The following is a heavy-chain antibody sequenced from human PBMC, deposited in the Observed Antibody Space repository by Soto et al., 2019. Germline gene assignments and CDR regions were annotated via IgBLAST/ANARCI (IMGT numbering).Heavy chain of an antibody. CDR2: IRSKAYGGTT. Sequence: GGSLRLSCTASGFTFGDYAMSWFRQAPGKGLEWVGFIRSKAYGGTTEYAASVKGRFTISRDDSKSIAYLQMNSLKTEDTAVYYCTRVPCSGGSCYSDSFGYYYGMDVWGQGTTVTVSS. D-gene: IGHD2-15*01. J-gene: IGHJ6*02. CDR3: TRVPCSGGSCYSDSFGYYYGMDV. CDR1: GFTFGDYA. V-gene: IGHV3-49*03.